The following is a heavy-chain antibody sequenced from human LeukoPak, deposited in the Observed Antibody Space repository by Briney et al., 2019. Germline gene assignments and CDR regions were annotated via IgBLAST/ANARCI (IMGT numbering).Heavy chain of an antibody. J-gene: IGHJ4*02. CDR2: INYSGGGT. Sequence: GGSLRLSCAASGFTFSNYAMSWVRQAPGKGREWVSSINYSGGGTYYADSVKGRFTISRDNSKNTLYLQMNSLRAEDTAIYYCAKASRGYSPFDYWGQGTLVTVSS. CDR1: GFTFSNYA. D-gene: IGHD5-18*01. CDR3: AKASRGYSPFDY. V-gene: IGHV3-23*01.